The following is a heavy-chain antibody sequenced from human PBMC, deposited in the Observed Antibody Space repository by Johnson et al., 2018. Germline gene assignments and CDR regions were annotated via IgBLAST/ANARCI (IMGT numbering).Heavy chain of an antibody. CDR3: ARVSSGGAFDI. V-gene: IGHV3-48*01. Sequence: VQLVQSGGGLVQXGGSLRLSCAASGFTFSSYSMNWVRQAPGKGLEWVSYISSSSSTLYYADSVKGPFTISRDNSKNTLYLQMNSLRPEDTAVYYCARVSSGGAFDIWGQGTMVTVSS. CDR2: ISSSSSTL. CDR1: GFTFSSYS. D-gene: IGHD6-19*01. J-gene: IGHJ3*02.